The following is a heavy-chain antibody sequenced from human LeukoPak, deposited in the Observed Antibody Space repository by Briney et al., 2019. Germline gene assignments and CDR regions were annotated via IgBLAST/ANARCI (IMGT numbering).Heavy chain of an antibody. CDR3: ARVTTMIVVVSFSPPDY. V-gene: IGHV3-30*04. CDR1: GFTFSSYA. D-gene: IGHD3-22*01. CDR2: ISYDGSNK. Sequence: PGGSLRLSCAASGFTFSSYAMHWVRQAPGKGLEWVAGISYDGSNKYYADSVKCRFTISRDNSKNTLYLQMNSLRAEDTAVYYCARVTTMIVVVSFSPPDYWGQGTLVTVSS. J-gene: IGHJ4*02.